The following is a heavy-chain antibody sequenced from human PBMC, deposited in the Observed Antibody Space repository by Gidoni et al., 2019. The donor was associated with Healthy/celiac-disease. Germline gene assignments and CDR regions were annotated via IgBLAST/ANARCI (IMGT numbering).Heavy chain of an antibody. CDR3: ARVSLSYYDSSGYFDY. CDR1: GGSFSGYY. J-gene: IGHJ4*02. V-gene: IGHV4-34*01. D-gene: IGHD3-22*01. Sequence: QVQLQQWGAGLLKPSETLSLTCAVYGGSFSGYYWSWIRQPPGKGLEWIGEINHSGSTNYNPSLKSRVTISVDTSKNQFSLKLSSVTAADTAVYYCARVSLSYYDSSGYFDYWGQGTLVTVSS. CDR2: INHSGST.